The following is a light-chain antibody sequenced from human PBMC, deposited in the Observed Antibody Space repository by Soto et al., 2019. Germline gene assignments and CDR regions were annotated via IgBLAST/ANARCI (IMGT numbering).Light chain of an antibody. CDR2: AIS. CDR3: TSYTSISTFNV. CDR1: SSDVGGYNY. V-gene: IGLV2-14*01. J-gene: IGLJ6*01. Sequence: QSPLTQPASVSGSPGQSITIACTGTSSDVGGYNYVSGYQHHPGKAPKLRISAISLRPSGVSNRISGAKSGNPASLTIPGLHSEDEAEYYCTSYTSISTFNVLGSGTKVTV.